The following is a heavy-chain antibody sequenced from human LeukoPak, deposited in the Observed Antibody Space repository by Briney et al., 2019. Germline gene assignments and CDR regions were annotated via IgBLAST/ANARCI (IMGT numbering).Heavy chain of an antibody. CDR1: GFTFSSYE. V-gene: IGHV3-48*03. J-gene: IGHJ4*02. CDR3: ARAAQLWLFVY. Sequence: GGTLRLSCAASGFTFSSYEMNWVRQAPGKGLEWVSYISNSGSNIYYADSVKGRFTISRDNAKNSLYLQMDSLRAEDTAVYYCARAAQLWLFVYWGQGTLVTVSS. CDR2: ISNSGSNI. D-gene: IGHD5-18*01.